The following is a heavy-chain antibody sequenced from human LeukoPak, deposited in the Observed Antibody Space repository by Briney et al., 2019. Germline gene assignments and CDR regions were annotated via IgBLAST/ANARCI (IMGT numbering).Heavy chain of an antibody. CDR3: ARQANYYYDSSGYYYFDY. J-gene: IGHJ4*02. V-gene: IGHV3-7*03. Sequence: PGGSLRLSCAASGFTFSSYWMSWVRQAPGEGLEWVANIKPDGSEKKYVDSVKGRFTISRDNAKNSLCLQMNSLRAEDTAVYYCARQANYYYDSSGYYYFDYWGQGTLVTVSS. D-gene: IGHD3-22*01. CDR2: IKPDGSEK. CDR1: GFTFSSYW.